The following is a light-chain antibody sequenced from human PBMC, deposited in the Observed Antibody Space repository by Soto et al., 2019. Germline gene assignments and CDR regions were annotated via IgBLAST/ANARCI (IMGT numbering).Light chain of an antibody. J-gene: IGKJ1*01. V-gene: IGKV3-11*01. Sequence: EIFLTQSPDTLSLSPGERATLSCRASQSVTNYIAWYQQRPGQAPRLLIYDASNRATGVPARFSGSGSGTDFTLTISDLEPADLGLYYCQQRLNWPPGFGQGTKVDIK. CDR1: QSVTNY. CDR2: DAS. CDR3: QQRLNWPPG.